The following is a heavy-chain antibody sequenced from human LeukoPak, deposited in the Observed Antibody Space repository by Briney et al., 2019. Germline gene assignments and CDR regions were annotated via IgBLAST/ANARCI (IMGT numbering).Heavy chain of an antibody. V-gene: IGHV3-30*02. Sequence: GGSLRLSCAASGFTFSSYGMHWVRQAPGKGLEWVAFIRYDGSNKYYAASVKGRFTISRGNSKNTLYLQMNSLRAEDTAVYYCAKLVGVLGDYEPTSDQNYYYYYYMDVWGKGTTVTISS. D-gene: IGHD4-17*01. CDR3: AKLVGVLGDYEPTSDQNYYYYYYMDV. J-gene: IGHJ6*03. CDR1: GFTFSSYG. CDR2: IRYDGSNK.